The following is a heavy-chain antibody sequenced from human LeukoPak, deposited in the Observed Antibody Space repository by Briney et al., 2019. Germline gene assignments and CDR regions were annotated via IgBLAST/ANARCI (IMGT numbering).Heavy chain of an antibody. CDR2: NRSKANSYAT. CDR1: GFTFSGSA. J-gene: IGHJ4*02. D-gene: IGHD3-22*01. Sequence: GGSLRLSCAASGFTFSGSAMHWVRQASGRGLEWVGRNRSKANSYATAYAASVKGRFTISRDDPKNTAYLQMNSLKTEDTAVYYCTRHVEDYYDSSGYYYRSIDYWGQGTLVTVSS. CDR3: TRHVEDYYDSSGYYYRSIDY. V-gene: IGHV3-73*01.